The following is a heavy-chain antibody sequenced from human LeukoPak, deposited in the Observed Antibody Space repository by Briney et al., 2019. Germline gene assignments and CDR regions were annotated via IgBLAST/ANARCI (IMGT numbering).Heavy chain of an antibody. D-gene: IGHD3-3*01. CDR1: GFTFSSYA. Sequence: GGSLRLSCAASGFTFSSYAMSWVRRAPGKGLEWVSAISGSGGSTYYADSVKGRFTISRDNSKNTLYLQMNSLRAEDTAVYYCAKDPSYYDFWSGFYFDYWGQGTLVTVSS. V-gene: IGHV3-23*01. CDR2: ISGSGGST. CDR3: AKDPSYYDFWSGFYFDY. J-gene: IGHJ4*02.